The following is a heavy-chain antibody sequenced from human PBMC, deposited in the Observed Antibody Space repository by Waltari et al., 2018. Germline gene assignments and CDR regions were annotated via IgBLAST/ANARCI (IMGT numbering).Heavy chain of an antibody. J-gene: IGHJ3*02. CDR2: INPNSGGT. CDR1: GYTFTGYY. Sequence: QVQLVQSGAEVKTPGASVKVSCKASGYTFTGYYMQWVRQAPGQGLEWMGWINPNSGGTNYAQKFQGRVTMTRDTSISTAYMELSRLRSDDTAVYYCAILPSTIVVARDAFDIWGQGTMVTVSS. D-gene: IGHD3-22*01. CDR3: AILPSTIVVARDAFDI. V-gene: IGHV1-2*02.